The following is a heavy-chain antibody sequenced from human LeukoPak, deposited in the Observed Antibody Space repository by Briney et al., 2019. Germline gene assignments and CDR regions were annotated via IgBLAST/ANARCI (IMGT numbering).Heavy chain of an antibody. CDR3: ARGSGWVDY. V-gene: IGHV3-7*01. Sequence: QPGGSLRLSYAASGFTFSGYWISWVRQAPGRGLEWVANIKQDGSEKYYVDSVKGRFTISRDNAKNSLYLQMNSLRAEDTAVYYCARGSGWVDYWGQGTLVTVSS. CDR2: IKQDGSEK. D-gene: IGHD6-19*01. J-gene: IGHJ4*02. CDR1: GFTFSGYW.